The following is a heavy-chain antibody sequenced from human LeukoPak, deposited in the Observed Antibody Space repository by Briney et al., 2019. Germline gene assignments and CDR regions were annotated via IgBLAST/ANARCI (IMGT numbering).Heavy chain of an antibody. CDR2: ISSSSSYI. J-gene: IGHJ4*02. V-gene: IGHV3-21*01. Sequence: GGSLRLSCAASGFTFSSYSMNWVRQAPGKGLEWVSSISSSSSYIYYADSVKGRFTISRDNAKNSLYLQMNSLRAEDTAVYYCARVGDYGSSGYYAHFDYWGQGTLVTVSS. CDR3: ARVGDYGSSGYYAHFDY. CDR1: GFTFSSYS. D-gene: IGHD3-22*01.